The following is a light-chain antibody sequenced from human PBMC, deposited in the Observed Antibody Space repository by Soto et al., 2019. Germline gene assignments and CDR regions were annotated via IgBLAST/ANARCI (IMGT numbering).Light chain of an antibody. CDR1: QSVSSF. J-gene: IGKJ1*01. Sequence: DIQMTQSPSSLSASVGDRVTITCRASQSVSSFLNWYQQEPGKAPKVVIYGASSLQSGVPSRFSGSGSGTDFTLTISSLQPADFATYYCQQSYTTPRTFGQGTKVEIK. V-gene: IGKV1-39*01. CDR3: QQSYTTPRT. CDR2: GAS.